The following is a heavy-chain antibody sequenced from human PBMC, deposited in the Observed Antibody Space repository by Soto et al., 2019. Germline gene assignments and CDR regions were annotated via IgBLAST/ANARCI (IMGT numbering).Heavy chain of an antibody. Sequence: SETLSLTCTVSGGSISSYYWSWIRQPPGKGLEWIGYIYYSGSTNYNPSLKSRVTISVDTSKNQFSLKLSSVTAADTAVYYCARGAGSGSPKYGFLPTNWFDPWGQGTLVTVSS. CDR2: IYYSGST. CDR3: ARGAGSGSPKYGFLPTNWFDP. CDR1: GGSISSYY. D-gene: IGHD3-10*01. J-gene: IGHJ5*02. V-gene: IGHV4-59*01.